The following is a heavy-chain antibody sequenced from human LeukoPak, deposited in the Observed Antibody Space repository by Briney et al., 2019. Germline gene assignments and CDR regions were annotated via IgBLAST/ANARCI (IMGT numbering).Heavy chain of an antibody. Sequence: GSLRLSCAASGFTFSSYAMSWVRQAPGKGLEWVSAISGSGFTYYADSVKGRFTISRGNSKNTLYLQMNSLRAEDTAVYYCARGLYSSSPWGQGTLVTVSS. V-gene: IGHV3-23*01. J-gene: IGHJ4*02. CDR2: ISGSGFT. CDR1: GFTFSSYA. D-gene: IGHD6-6*01. CDR3: ARGLYSSSP.